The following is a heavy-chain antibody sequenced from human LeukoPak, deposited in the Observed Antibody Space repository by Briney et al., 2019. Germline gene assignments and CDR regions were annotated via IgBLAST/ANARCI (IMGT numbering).Heavy chain of an antibody. V-gene: IGHV1-8*01. CDR1: GYTFTSYD. Sequence: GASVKVSCKASGYTFTSYDINWVRQATGQGLEWMGWMNPNSGNTGYAQKFQGRVTMTRNTSIGTAYMELSSLRSEDTAVYYCARGLSGYYYDSSGYYGYWGQGTLVTVSS. CDR2: MNPNSGNT. CDR3: ARGLSGYYYDSSGYYGY. J-gene: IGHJ4*02. D-gene: IGHD3-22*01.